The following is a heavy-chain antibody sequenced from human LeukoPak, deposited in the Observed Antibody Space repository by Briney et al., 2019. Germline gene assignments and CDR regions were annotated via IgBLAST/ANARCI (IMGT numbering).Heavy chain of an antibody. Sequence: SETLSLTCAVSGGSISSGGYSWSWIRQPPGKGLEWIGYIYHSGSTYYNPSLKSRVTISVDRSKNQFSLKLSSVTAADTAVYYCARGLVVVAATPDWFDPWGQGTLVTVSS. J-gene: IGHJ5*02. CDR3: ARGLVVVAATPDWFDP. CDR1: GGSISSGGYS. CDR2: IYHSGST. D-gene: IGHD2-15*01. V-gene: IGHV4-30-2*01.